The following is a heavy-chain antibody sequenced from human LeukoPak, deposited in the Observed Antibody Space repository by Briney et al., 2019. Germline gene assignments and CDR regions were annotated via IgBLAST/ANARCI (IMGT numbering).Heavy chain of an antibody. J-gene: IGHJ4*02. D-gene: IGHD6-19*01. CDR2: IYLGDSDT. CDR3: ARSGGSGWDEGFDY. CDR1: GYSFSSYW. Sequence: GESLKISCKGSGYSFSSYWIAWVRPTPGKGLEWMGIIYLGDSDTRYSPSFQGQVTISADKSISTAYLQWSSLKASDTATYYCARSGGSGWDEGFDYWGQGTLVTVSS. V-gene: IGHV5-51*01.